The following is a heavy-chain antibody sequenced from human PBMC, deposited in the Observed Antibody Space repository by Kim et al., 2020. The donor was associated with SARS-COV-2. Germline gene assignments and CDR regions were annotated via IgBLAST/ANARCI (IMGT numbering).Heavy chain of an antibody. CDR2: INSDGSST. Sequence: GGSLRLSCAASGFTFSSYWMHWVRQAPGKGLVWVSRINSDGSSTSYADSVKGRFTISRDNAKNTLYLQMNSLRAEDTAVYYCARERVGGLVAYYYGMDVWGQGTTVTVSS. CDR1: GFTFSSYW. J-gene: IGHJ6*02. D-gene: IGHD3-9*01. V-gene: IGHV3-74*01. CDR3: ARERVGGLVAYYYGMDV.